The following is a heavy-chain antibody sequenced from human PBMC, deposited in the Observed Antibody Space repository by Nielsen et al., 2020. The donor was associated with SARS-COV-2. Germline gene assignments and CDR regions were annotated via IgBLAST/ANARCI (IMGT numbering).Heavy chain of an antibody. J-gene: IGHJ3*02. CDR1: GFSFSDSG. V-gene: IGHV3-73*01. D-gene: IGHD6-13*01. CDR2: IRSKANNYAT. Sequence: GKSLKISCAASGFSFSDSGMHWVRQASGKGLEWVGRIRSKANNYATGYAASMKGYFTISRDDSKNTAYLQMNNLRTEDTAVYYCTRVNPTSGSWFDALDIWGQGTMVTVSS. CDR3: TRVNPTSGSWFDALDI.